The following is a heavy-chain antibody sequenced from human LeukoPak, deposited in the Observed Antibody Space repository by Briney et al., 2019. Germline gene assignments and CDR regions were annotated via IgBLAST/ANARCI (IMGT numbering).Heavy chain of an antibody. CDR2: IDPDSGVT. Sequence: ASVKVSCKASGYTFIDYYMHWVRQAPGQGLEWMGRIDPDSGVTGYAQNFQGWVTMTTDTSISTAYMELSRLRSDDTAVYYCAREYYDSSGRKHAFDIWGQGTMVTVSS. CDR1: GYTFIDYY. D-gene: IGHD3-22*01. V-gene: IGHV1-2*04. CDR3: AREYYDSSGRKHAFDI. J-gene: IGHJ3*02.